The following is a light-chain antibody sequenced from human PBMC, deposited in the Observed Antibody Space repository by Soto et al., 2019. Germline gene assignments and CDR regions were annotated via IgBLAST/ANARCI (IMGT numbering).Light chain of an antibody. CDR2: AAS. CDR3: QQYGYSPIT. V-gene: IGKV3-20*01. CDR1: QSVSSSH. J-gene: IGKJ5*01. Sequence: ETVLTQSKGTISLSPGERRNIYCSGSQSVSSSHLAWYQHKPGQAPRLLIYAASSRATGSPDRFSGGGSGTDFTLTISRLEPEDFAVYYCQQYGYSPITFGQGTRLEIK.